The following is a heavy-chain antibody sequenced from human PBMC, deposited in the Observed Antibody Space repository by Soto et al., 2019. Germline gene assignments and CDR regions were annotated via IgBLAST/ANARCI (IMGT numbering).Heavy chain of an antibody. V-gene: IGHV4-39*01. CDR3: ARLGYYGSGTLVPHTQVDY. CDR1: GGSISSSSYY. Sequence: QLHESGPGLVKPSETLSLTCTVSGGSISSSSYYWGWIRQPPGKGLEWIGSIYYSGSTYYNPSLKSRVTLSVDTSKNQFSLKLSSVTAAYTAVYYCARLGYYGSGTLVPHTQVDYWGQGTMVTVSS. D-gene: IGHD3-10*01. CDR2: IYYSGST. J-gene: IGHJ4*02.